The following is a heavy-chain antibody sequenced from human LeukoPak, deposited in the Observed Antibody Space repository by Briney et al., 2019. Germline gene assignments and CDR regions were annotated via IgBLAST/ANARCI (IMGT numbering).Heavy chain of an antibody. D-gene: IGHD6-13*01. CDR3: ASDGIAVDRGIGYFDY. CDR1: GFTFRSYG. Sequence: PGGSLRLSCAASGFTFRSYGMHWVRQAPGKGLEWVAVIWYDGSNKYYADSVKGRFTISRDNSENTLYLQMNSLRAEDTALYYCASDGIAVDRGIGYFDYWGQGTPVTVSS. CDR2: IWYDGSNK. V-gene: IGHV3-33*01. J-gene: IGHJ4*02.